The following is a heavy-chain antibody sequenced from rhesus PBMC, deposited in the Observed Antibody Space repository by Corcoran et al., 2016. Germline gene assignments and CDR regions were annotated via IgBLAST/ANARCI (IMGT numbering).Heavy chain of an antibody. D-gene: IGHD3-16*01. J-gene: IGHJ5-1*01. Sequence: QVQLQESGPGLVKPSETLSLTCAVSGGSFSSYWWSWIRQPPGKGLEWIGENNVTSGSTTYHPSLKSRVPISKAASKNPFSLRLSSVTAADTALYYCARGITNRFDVWGPGVLVTVSS. V-gene: IGHV4-80*01. CDR1: GGSFSSYW. CDR2: NNVTSGST. CDR3: ARGITNRFDV.